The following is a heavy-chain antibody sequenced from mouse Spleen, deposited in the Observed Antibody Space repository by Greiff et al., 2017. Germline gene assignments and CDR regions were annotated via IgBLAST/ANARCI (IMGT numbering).Heavy chain of an antibody. CDR2: IDPENGDT. CDR1: GFNIKDDY. J-gene: IGHJ3*01. V-gene: IGHV14-4*01. D-gene: IGHD1-1*01. CDR3: ARSGTTVVGRFAY. Sequence: VQLKESGAELVRPGASVKLSCTASGFNIKDDYMHWVKQRPEQGLEWIGWIDPENGDTEYASKFQGKATITADTSSNTAYLQLSSLTSEDTAVYYGARSGTTVVGRFAYWGQGTLVTVSA.